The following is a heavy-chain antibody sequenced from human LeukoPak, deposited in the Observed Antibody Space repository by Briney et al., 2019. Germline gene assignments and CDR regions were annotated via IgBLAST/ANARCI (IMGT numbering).Heavy chain of an antibody. CDR3: ARVVYYYDSSGYYYDHFDY. Sequence: ASVKVSCKASGGTFSSYAISWVRQAPGQGLEWMGGIIPIFGTANYAQKFQGRVTMTRDTSISTAYMELSRLRSDDTAVYYCARVVYYYDSSGYYYDHFDYWGQGTLVTVSS. CDR1: GGTFSSYA. D-gene: IGHD3-22*01. V-gene: IGHV1-69*05. CDR2: IIPIFGTA. J-gene: IGHJ4*02.